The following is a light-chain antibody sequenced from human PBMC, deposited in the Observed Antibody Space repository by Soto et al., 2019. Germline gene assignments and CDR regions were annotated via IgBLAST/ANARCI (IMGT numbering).Light chain of an antibody. CDR2: EAS. J-gene: IGKJ1*01. CDR1: QSVSSY. V-gene: IGKV3-11*01. CDR3: QQRSNWPPWT. Sequence: EIVLTQSPATLSLSPGERATLSCRASQSVSSYLVWYQQKPGQAPRLLIYEASNRATGIPARFSGSGSGTDCTLTISSLEPEDFAVYYCQQRSNWPPWTFGQGTKVEIK.